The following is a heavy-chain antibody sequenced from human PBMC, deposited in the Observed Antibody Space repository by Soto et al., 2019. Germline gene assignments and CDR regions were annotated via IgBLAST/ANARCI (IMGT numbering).Heavy chain of an antibody. J-gene: IGHJ3*01. CDR3: ARDRGYYGRSGYYYFGAFDA. Sequence: EVQLVESGGGLVQPGGSLRLSCAASGFTFSTYWMHWARQAPGKGLEWVSRINPDGSSTSYADSVKGRFTISRDNAKNTLYLQMNSLRGEDTAVYYCARDRGYYGRSGYYYFGAFDAWGQGTTVTVSS. CDR1: GFTFSTYW. V-gene: IGHV3-74*01. CDR2: INPDGSST. D-gene: IGHD3-22*01.